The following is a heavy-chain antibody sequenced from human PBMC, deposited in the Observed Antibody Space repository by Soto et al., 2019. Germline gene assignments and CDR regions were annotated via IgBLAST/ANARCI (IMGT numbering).Heavy chain of an antibody. CDR1: GGTFSSYA. CDR2: IIPIFGTA. J-gene: IGHJ4*02. V-gene: IGHV1-69*13. D-gene: IGHD2-21*02. CDR3: ATGSGDSTDS. Sequence: GASVKVSCKASGGTFSSYAISWVRQAPGQGLEWMGGIIPIFGTANYAQKFQGRVTITADESTSTVFMEVSSLRSEDTAIYYCATGSGDSTDSWGQGTLVTVSS.